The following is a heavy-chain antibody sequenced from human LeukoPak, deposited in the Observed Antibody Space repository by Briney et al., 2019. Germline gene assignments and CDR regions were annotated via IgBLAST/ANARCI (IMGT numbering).Heavy chain of an antibody. Sequence: ASVKVSCKASGYXFTSYGISWVRQAPGQGLEWLGWISAYNGNTNYAQKLQGRVTMTTDTSTSTAYMELRSLRSDDTAVYYCAREVEIGYSYGYRYNWFDPWGQGTLVTVSS. CDR2: ISAYNGNT. V-gene: IGHV1-18*01. J-gene: IGHJ5*02. CDR3: AREVEIGYSYGYRYNWFDP. D-gene: IGHD5-18*01. CDR1: GYXFTSYG.